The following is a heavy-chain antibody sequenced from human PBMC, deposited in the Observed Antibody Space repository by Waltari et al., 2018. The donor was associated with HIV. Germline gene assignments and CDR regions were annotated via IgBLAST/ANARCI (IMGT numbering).Heavy chain of an antibody. CDR1: GGSFSGGNYS. J-gene: IGHJ4*02. V-gene: IGHV4-30-4*08. CDR3: ARGTTLGNGIFDS. CDR2: ISYSGNT. D-gene: IGHD3-16*01. Sequence: QVQLQESGPGLVKTSQTLSLTCTVSGGSFSGGNYSWSWIRQRPGKGLEWVGYISYSGNTDYNPSLESRLTISVDSHKNHFSLRLSSMTAADTAVYYCARGTTLGNGIFDSWGQGTPVTVSS.